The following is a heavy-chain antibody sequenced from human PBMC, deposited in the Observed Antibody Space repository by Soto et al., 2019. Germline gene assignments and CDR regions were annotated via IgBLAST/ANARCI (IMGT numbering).Heavy chain of an antibody. CDR3: ARLGDYYYYYGMDV. D-gene: IGHD3-10*01. Sequence: SLTCTVSGGSISSSSYYWGWIRQPPGKGLEWIGSIYYSGSTYYNPSLKSRVTISVDTSKNQFSLKLSSVTAADTAVYYCARLGDYYYYYGMDVWGQGTTVTVSS. CDR1: GGSISSSSYY. J-gene: IGHJ6*02. CDR2: IYYSGST. V-gene: IGHV4-39*01.